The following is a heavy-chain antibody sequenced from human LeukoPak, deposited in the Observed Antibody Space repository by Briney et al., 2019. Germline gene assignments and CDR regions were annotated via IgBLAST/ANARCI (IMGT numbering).Heavy chain of an antibody. Sequence: GGSLRLSCAASGFTFSSYDMHWVRQATGKGLEWVSAIGTAGDTYYPGSVKGRFTISRENAKNSLYLQMNSLRAGDTAVYYCARGKATYYYDSSGIDYWGQGTLVTVSS. D-gene: IGHD3-22*01. CDR3: ARGKATYYYDSSGIDY. CDR2: IGTAGDT. V-gene: IGHV3-13*01. J-gene: IGHJ4*02. CDR1: GFTFSSYD.